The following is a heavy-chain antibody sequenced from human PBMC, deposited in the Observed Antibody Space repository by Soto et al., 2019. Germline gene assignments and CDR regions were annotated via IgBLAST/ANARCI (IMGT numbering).Heavy chain of an antibody. CDR1: GYTFTGYY. D-gene: IGHD4-17*01. CDR3: ARDYGDYYGMDV. J-gene: IGHJ6*02. V-gene: IGHV1-2*04. CDR2: INPNSGGT. Sequence: ASVKVSCKASGYTFTGYYMHRVRQAPGQGLEWMGWINPNSGGTNYAQKFQGWVTMTRDTSISTAYMELSRLRSDDTAVYYCARDYGDYYGMDVWGQGTTVTVSS.